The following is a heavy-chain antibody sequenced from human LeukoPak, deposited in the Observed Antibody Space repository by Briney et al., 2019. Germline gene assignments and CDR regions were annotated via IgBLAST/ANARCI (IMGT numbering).Heavy chain of an antibody. Sequence: GGSLRLSCAASGFTFSSYAMHWVRQAPGKGLEWVAVISYDGSNKYYADSVKGRFTISRDNSKNTLYLQMNSLRAEDTAVYYCARDPREYYYGSGSYYYWFDPWGQGTLVTVSS. V-gene: IGHV3-30-3*01. CDR1: GFTFSSYA. CDR3: ARDPREYYYGSGSYYYWFDP. CDR2: ISYDGSNK. D-gene: IGHD3-10*01. J-gene: IGHJ5*02.